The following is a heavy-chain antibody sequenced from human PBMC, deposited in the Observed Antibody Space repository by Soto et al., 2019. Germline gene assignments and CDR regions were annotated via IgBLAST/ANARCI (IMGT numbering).Heavy chain of an antibody. CDR1: GGTFSSYA. CDR2: IIPIFGTA. CDR3: ARDEAAAGPPDAFDI. V-gene: IGHV1-69*13. D-gene: IGHD6-13*01. J-gene: IGHJ3*02. Sequence: SVKVSCKASGGTFSSYAIGWVRQAPGQGLEWMGGIIPIFGTANYAQKFQGRVTITADESTSTAYMELSSLRSEDTAVYYCARDEAAAGPPDAFDIWGQGTMVTVSS.